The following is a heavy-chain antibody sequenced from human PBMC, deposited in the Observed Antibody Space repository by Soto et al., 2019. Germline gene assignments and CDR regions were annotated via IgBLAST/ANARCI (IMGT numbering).Heavy chain of an antibody. J-gene: IGHJ6*03. CDR3: AGTPWHRWYDMDV. V-gene: IGHV6-1*01. Sequence: SQTLSLTCAISGDSVSSNSAAWNWIRQSPSRGLEWLGRTYYRSRWYNDYAVSVKSRITVNPDTSKNQFSLHLNSVTPEDTAVYYWAGTPWHRWYDMDVWEKGPRSPSP. CDR1: GDSVSSNSAA. D-gene: IGHD1-7*01. CDR2: TYYRSRWYN.